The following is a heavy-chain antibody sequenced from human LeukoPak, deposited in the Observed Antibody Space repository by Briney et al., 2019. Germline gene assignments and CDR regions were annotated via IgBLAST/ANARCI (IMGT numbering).Heavy chain of an antibody. J-gene: IGHJ6*03. D-gene: IGHD2-15*01. V-gene: IGHV1-46*01. CDR2: INPSGGST. CDR3: ARGVVAATFYYYMDV. Sequence: ASVKVSCKASGYTFTNYYMHWVRQAPGQGLEWMGIINPSGGSTSYAQKFQGRVTMTRDTSTSTVYMELSSLRSEDTAVYYCARGVVAATFYYYMDVWGKGTTVTVSS. CDR1: GYTFTNYY.